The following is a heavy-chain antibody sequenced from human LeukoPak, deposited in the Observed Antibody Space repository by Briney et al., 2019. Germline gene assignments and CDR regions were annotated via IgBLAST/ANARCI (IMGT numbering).Heavy chain of an antibody. CDR2: INPSGGST. D-gene: IGHD2-2*01. Sequence: ASVKVSCKASGYTLSSYYMHWLRQAPGQGLEWMGIINPSGGSTSYAQKFQGRVTMTRDTSTSTVYMELSSLRSEDTAVYYCAREPKDIVVVPAAMKLPFDYWGQGTLVTVSS. V-gene: IGHV1-46*01. J-gene: IGHJ4*02. CDR1: GYTLSSYY. CDR3: AREPKDIVVVPAAMKLPFDY.